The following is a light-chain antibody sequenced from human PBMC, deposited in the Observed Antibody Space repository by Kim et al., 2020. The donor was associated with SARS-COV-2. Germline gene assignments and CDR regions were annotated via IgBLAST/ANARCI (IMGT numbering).Light chain of an antibody. Sequence: GQSITISCTGTSSDVGGYNYVSWYQQHPGKAPKLMIYDVSNRPSGVSNRFSGSKSGNTASLTISGLQAEDEADYYCSSYTSSSTYVFGTGTKDTVL. J-gene: IGLJ1*01. CDR3: SSYTSSSTYV. CDR2: DVS. CDR1: SSDVGGYNY. V-gene: IGLV2-14*03.